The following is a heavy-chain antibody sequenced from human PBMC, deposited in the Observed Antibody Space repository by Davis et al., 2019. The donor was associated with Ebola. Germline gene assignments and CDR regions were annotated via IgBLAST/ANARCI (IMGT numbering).Heavy chain of an antibody. CDR2: ISGSGGST. V-gene: IGHV3-23*01. CDR3: TRDPPREYCTGGNCYGDSNWPDP. J-gene: IGHJ5*02. D-gene: IGHD2-8*02. Sequence: GGSLRLSCTDSVITFSSYAMTWVRQAPGKGLEWVSAISGSGGSTYYADSVKGRFTISRDNSKKTLYLQMNSLRAEDTAVYYCTRDPPREYCTGGNCYGDSNWPDPWGQGTLVTVSS. CDR1: VITFSSYA.